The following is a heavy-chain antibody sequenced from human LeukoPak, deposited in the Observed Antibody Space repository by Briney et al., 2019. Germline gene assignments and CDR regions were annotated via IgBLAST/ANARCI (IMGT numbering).Heavy chain of an antibody. D-gene: IGHD6-13*01. CDR3: AREFPPDSSSPRYYFDY. J-gene: IGHJ4*02. Sequence: NSSETLSLTCAVYGGSFSGYYWSWIRQPPGKGLEWIGEINHSGSTNYNPSLKSRVTISVDTSKNQFSLKLSSVTAADTAVYYCAREFPPDSSSPRYYFDYWGQGTLVTVSS. CDR1: GGSFSGYY. V-gene: IGHV4-34*01. CDR2: INHSGST.